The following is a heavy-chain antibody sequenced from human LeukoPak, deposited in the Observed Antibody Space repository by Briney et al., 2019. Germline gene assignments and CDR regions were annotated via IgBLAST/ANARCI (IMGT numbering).Heavy chain of an antibody. J-gene: IGHJ6*03. Sequence: RASQTLSLTCTVSGDSISSVNYYWSWIRQPAGKGLEWIGRIYTSGSTNYNPSLKSRLTISVDTSKNQFSLKLSSVTAADTAVYYCARDLYYYYYMDVWGKGTTVTVSS. CDR1: GDSISSVNYY. CDR3: ARDLYYYYYMDV. CDR2: IYTSGST. V-gene: IGHV4-61*02.